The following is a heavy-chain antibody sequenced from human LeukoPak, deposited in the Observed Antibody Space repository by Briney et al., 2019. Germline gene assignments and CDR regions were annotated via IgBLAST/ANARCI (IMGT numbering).Heavy chain of an antibody. Sequence: GGSLRLSCAASVCTFSSYSMSWVRQAPWKGLEWISAISGGGGTYYADSVKGRFTISRDNSKNTLYLQMSSLRAEDTAVYYCAKGVGIAARPPFDYWGQGTLVTVSS. V-gene: IGHV3-23*01. D-gene: IGHD6-6*01. CDR1: VCTFSSYS. J-gene: IGHJ4*02. CDR2: ISGGGGT. CDR3: AKGVGIAARPPFDY.